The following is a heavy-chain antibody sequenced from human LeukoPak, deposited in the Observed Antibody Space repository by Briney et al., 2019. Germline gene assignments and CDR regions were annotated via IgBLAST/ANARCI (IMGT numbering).Heavy chain of an antibody. V-gene: IGHV3-21*04. Sequence: GGSLRLSCAASGFTFSSYWMHWVRQAPGKGLEWVSSISSSSSYIYYADSVKGRFTISRDNAKNTVYLQMNSLRAEDTAVYYCARVGTGSWYFDLWGRGTLVTFSS. J-gene: IGHJ2*01. CDR1: GFTFSSYW. D-gene: IGHD3-10*01. CDR2: ISSSSSYI. CDR3: ARVGTGSWYFDL.